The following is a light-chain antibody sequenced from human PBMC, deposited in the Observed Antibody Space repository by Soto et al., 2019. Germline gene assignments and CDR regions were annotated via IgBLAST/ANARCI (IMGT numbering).Light chain of an antibody. CDR1: QSVSDS. Sequence: DIQMTQSPSTLSASVGDTVTITCRASQSVSDSLAWYQVKPGEAPKLLIFDVSNLETGVPSRFSGSGSGTEFSLTIRGLQPDDFATYYCQQYKTFPYTFGQGTKLEIK. V-gene: IGKV1-5*01. CDR3: QQYKTFPYT. J-gene: IGKJ2*01. CDR2: DVS.